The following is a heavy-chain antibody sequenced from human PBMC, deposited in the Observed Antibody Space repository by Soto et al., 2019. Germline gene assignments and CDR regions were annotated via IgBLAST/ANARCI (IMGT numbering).Heavy chain of an antibody. CDR1: GASISTVDYF. J-gene: IGHJ5*01. CDR2: IYTSTTT. D-gene: IGHD2-15*01. CDR3: ARGRYCLTGRCFPNWFDS. Sequence: SETLSLTCSVSGASISTVDYFWAWIRQPPVPALEYIGYIYTSTTTYYNPSFESRVAISLDTSRSQFSLTVTSVTAADTAVYFCARGRYCLTGRCFPNWFDSWGQGTLVTVSS. V-gene: IGHV4-30-4*01.